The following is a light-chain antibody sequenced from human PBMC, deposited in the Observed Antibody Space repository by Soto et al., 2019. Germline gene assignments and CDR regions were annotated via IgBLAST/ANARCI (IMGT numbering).Light chain of an antibody. Sequence: QSVLTQPRSVSGSPRQSVNISCTGTSSDVGGYNYVSWYQQHPGEAPKLMIYDVSKRPSGVPDRFSGSKSGNTASLTISGLQAEDEGDYYCCSYAGSYTLVFGGGTKVTVL. CDR2: DVS. V-gene: IGLV2-11*01. J-gene: IGLJ3*02. CDR3: CSYAGSYTLV. CDR1: SSDVGGYNY.